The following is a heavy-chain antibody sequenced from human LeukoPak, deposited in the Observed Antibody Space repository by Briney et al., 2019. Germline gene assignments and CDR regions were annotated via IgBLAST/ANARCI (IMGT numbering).Heavy chain of an antibody. CDR3: ARQANQILRFLEWLPQSEFDY. V-gene: IGHV4-61*01. CDR2: IYYSGST. D-gene: IGHD3-3*01. J-gene: IGHJ4*02. Sequence: SQTLSLTCTVSGVSISSGSYYWSWIRQPPGKGLEWIGYIYYSGSTNYNPSLKSRVTISVDTSKNQFSLKLSSVTAADTAVYYCARQANQILRFLEWLPQSEFDYWGQGTLVTVSS. CDR1: GVSISSGSYY.